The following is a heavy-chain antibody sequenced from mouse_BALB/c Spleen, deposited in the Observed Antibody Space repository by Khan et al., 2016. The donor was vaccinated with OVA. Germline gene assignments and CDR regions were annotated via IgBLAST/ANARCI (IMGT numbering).Heavy chain of an antibody. CDR1: GFSLTDYA. CDR3: ARDPPYYSMAY. Sequence: QVRLQQSGPGLVAPSQSLSITCTVSGFSLTDYAVSWIRQPPGKGLEWLGVIWVSGSKYYNSVLKPRLSISKDNSKSQVFLKMNSLQTDDTSMYFCARDPPYYSMAYWGQGTSVPVSS. J-gene: IGHJ4*01. CDR2: IWVSGSK. V-gene: IGHV2-6-5*01.